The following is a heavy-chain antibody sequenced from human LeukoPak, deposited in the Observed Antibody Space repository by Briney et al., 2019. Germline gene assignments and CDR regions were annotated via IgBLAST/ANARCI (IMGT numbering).Heavy chain of an antibody. D-gene: IGHD3-16*01. CDR1: GFTFTTYW. J-gene: IGHJ4*02. V-gene: IGHV3-7*01. CDR3: ARGRDGVLYLFDF. CDR2: IRQDGSEK. Sequence: PGGSLRLSCAASGFTFTTYWMNWVRQAPGKGLEWVANIRQDGSEKYYVDSVKGRFTISRDNAKNSMFLQMNSLRAEDTAVYYCARGRDGVLYLFDFCGQGTLVTVSS.